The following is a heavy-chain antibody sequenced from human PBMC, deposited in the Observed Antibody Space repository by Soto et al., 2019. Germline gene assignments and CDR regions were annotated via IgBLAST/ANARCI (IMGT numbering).Heavy chain of an antibody. CDR3: ARDSGLIWGNYGMDV. CDR1: GFTFSIYA. J-gene: IGHJ6*02. D-gene: IGHD2-15*01. Sequence: PGGSLRLSCAASGFTFSIYAMSWVRQAPGKGLEWVSVIYRAGKIYYADSVKGRFTTSSDNSQNTWLLQMNSLRAEDTAVYYCARDSGLIWGNYGMDVWGQGTTVTVS. V-gene: IGHV3-23*03. CDR2: IYRAGKI.